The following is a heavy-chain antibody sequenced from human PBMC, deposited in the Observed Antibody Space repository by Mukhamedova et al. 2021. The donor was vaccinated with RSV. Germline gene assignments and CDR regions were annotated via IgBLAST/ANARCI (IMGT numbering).Heavy chain of an antibody. D-gene: IGHD1-26*01. J-gene: IGHJ4*02. CDR3: TIAQGGPFDY. Sequence: GRFTMSGDDSKNTVFLQMNSLKIEDTAVYYCTIAQGGPFDYWGQGTLVTVSS. V-gene: IGHV3-15*01.